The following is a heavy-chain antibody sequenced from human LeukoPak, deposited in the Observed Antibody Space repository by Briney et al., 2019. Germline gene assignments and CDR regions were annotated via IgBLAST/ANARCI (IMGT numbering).Heavy chain of an antibody. CDR3: ARLGYCSSTSCFPVGYMDV. CDR2: IYPGDSDT. Sequence: GESLKISCKGSEYSFTSYWIGWVRQMPGKGLEWMGIIYPGDSDTRYSPSFQGQVTISADKSISTAYPQWSSLKASDTAMYCCARLGYCSSTSCFPVGYMDVWGKGTTVTVSS. D-gene: IGHD2-2*01. V-gene: IGHV5-51*01. J-gene: IGHJ6*03. CDR1: EYSFTSYW.